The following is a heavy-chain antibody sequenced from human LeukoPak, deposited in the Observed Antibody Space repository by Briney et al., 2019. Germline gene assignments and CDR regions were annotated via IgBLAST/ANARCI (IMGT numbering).Heavy chain of an antibody. Sequence: GRSLRLSCAASGFDFSTYAINWVRQAPGKGLEWVSSISTMSNYIFYGDSVKGRFTISRDNAKNSLYLQMNSLRAEDTAVYYCASTIVTTVYPPGWYFDLWGRGTQVTVSS. V-gene: IGHV3-21*01. D-gene: IGHD4-17*01. CDR1: GFDFSTYA. CDR2: ISTMSNYI. CDR3: ASTIVTTVYPPGWYFDL. J-gene: IGHJ2*01.